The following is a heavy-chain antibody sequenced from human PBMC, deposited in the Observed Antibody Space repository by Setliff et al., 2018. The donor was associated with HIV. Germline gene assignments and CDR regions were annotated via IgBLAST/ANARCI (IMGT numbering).Heavy chain of an antibody. V-gene: IGHV1-18*01. Sequence: KVSCKASGYIFTNYGITWVRQAPGQGLEWMGWISADNGNTNYAQKLQGRVTMTTDTSTSTADMELRSLRSDDTAVYYCARVPGARPYYYYYMDVWGKGTTVTVSS. J-gene: IGHJ6*03. CDR1: GYIFTNYG. CDR3: ARVPGARPYYYYYMDV. CDR2: ISADNGNT. D-gene: IGHD3-10*01.